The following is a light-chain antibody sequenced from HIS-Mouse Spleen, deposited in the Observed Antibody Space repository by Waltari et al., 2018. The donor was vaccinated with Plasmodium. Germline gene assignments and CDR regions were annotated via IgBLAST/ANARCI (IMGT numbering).Light chain of an antibody. V-gene: IGLV2-8*01. J-gene: IGLJ2*01. CDR3: SSYAGSNNLV. Sequence: LTQPPSASGSPGPSVTISCTGTSSDVGGYNYVSWYQQHPGNAPKLMIYEVSKRPSGVPDRFSGPKSGNTASLTVSGLQAEDEADYYCSSYAGSNNLVFGGGTKLTVL. CDR1: SSDVGGYNY. CDR2: EVS.